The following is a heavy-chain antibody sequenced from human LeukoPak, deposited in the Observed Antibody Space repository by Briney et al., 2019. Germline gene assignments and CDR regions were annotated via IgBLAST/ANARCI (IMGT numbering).Heavy chain of an antibody. V-gene: IGHV3-53*01. CDR3: ARESSYSSGWYYFDY. J-gene: IGHJ4*02. D-gene: IGHD6-19*01. Sequence: VRQAPGXXXXWVSVIYSGSTTYYADSVKGRFTISRDNSKNTLYLQMNSLRAEDTAVYYCARESSYSSGWYYFDYWGQGTLVTVSS. CDR2: IYSGSTT.